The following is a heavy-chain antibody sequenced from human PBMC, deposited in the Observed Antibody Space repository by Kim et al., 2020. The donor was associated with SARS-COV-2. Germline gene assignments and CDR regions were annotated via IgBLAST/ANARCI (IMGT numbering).Heavy chain of an antibody. CDR3: AHRTMHGPFCY. CDR2: IYWDDVK. V-gene: IGHV2-5*02. J-gene: IGHJ4*02. D-gene: IGHD2-2*01. Sequence: SGPTLVNPTQTLTLTCSFSGFSLTSTGVGVGWIRQPPGKALEWVALIYWDDVKSFNPSLKNRLSITKDTSRSHVVLTLTDMDPVDTATYFCAHRTMHGPFCYWGQGTLVTVSS. CDR1: GFSLTSTGVG.